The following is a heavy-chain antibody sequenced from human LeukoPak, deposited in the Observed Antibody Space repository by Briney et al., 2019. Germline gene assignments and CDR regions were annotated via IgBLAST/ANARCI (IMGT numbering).Heavy chain of an antibody. CDR2: ISGSGGST. D-gene: IGHD3-22*01. CDR1: GFTFSSYA. V-gene: IGHV3-23*01. Sequence: PGGSLRLSCAASGFTFSSYAMSWVRQAPGKGLEWVSAISGSGGSTYYAGSVKGRFTISRDNSKNTLYLQMNSLRAEDTAVYYCANRRSGYYHYFDYWGQGTLVTVSS. CDR3: ANRRSGYYHYFDY. J-gene: IGHJ4*02.